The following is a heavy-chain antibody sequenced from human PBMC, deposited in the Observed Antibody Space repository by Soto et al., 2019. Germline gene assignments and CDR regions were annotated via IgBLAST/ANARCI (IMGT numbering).Heavy chain of an antibody. CDR2: ISYDGNKK. J-gene: IGHJ4*01. CDR3: ARSTAVAGLDY. D-gene: IGHD6-19*01. CDR1: GFTLSSYS. V-gene: IGHV3-30-3*01. Sequence: QVQLVESGGGVVQPGKSLRLSCAASGFTLSSYSMHWVRQAPGKGLEWVGVISYDGNKKYYGDSVKGRFSISRDTSKNTVNLQMNSLRPEDTDVYYCARSTAVAGLDYWGHGTLVTVSS.